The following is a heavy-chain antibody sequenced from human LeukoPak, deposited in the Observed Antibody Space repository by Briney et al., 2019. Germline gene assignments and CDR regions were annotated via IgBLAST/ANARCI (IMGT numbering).Heavy chain of an antibody. V-gene: IGHV1-2*02. D-gene: IGHD2-8*01. J-gene: IGHJ4*02. CDR2: INPDSGGT. CDR3: ARGGCTDGLCYIPFDY. Sequence: GASVKVSCKASGYTFTDYYMHWVRQAPGQGLEWMGWINPDSGGTDYAQNFQGRVTMTRDTSITTAYMELSSLRSDDTAVYYWARGGCTDGLCYIPFDYWGQGTLVPVSS. CDR1: GYTFTDYY.